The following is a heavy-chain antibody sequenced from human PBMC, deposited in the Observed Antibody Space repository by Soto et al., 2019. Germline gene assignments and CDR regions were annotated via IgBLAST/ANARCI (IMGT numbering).Heavy chain of an antibody. V-gene: IGHV3-13*04. CDR2: IGTTGDT. J-gene: IGHJ4*02. CDR1: GFIFSSYD. Sequence: HPVGSLRLSCSAPGFIFSSYDMHWVRQGPGKGLEWVSAIGTTGDTNYAGSVKGRFTISRENAKNSLYLQMNSLRAGDTAIYFCARAIGPTLFDYWGQGALVTVSS. D-gene: IGHD3-22*01. CDR3: ARAIGPTLFDY.